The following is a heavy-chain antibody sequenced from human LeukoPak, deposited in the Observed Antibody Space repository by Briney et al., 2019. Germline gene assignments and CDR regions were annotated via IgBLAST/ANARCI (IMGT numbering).Heavy chain of an antibody. CDR3: ARDSPAPAAGTVDY. CDR2: IRYDGSNK. V-gene: IGHV3-30*02. D-gene: IGHD6-13*01. Sequence: PGGSPRLSCAASGFTFSSYGMHWVRQAPGKGLEWVAFIRYDGSNKYYADSVKGRFTISRDNAKNSLYLQMNSLSAEDTAVYYCARDSPAPAAGTVDYWGQGTLVTVSS. J-gene: IGHJ4*02. CDR1: GFTFSSYG.